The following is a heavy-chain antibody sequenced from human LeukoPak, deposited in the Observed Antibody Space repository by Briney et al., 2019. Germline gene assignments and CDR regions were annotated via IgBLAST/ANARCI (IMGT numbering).Heavy chain of an antibody. CDR3: ARDWEFQGPIVVVPAANAHGNYYYYMDV. V-gene: IGHV1-2*02. Sequence: ASVKVSCKASGYTFTGYYMHWVRQAPGQGLEWMGWINPNSGGTNYAQKFQGRVTMTRDTSISTAYMELSRLRSDDTAVYYCARDWEFQGPIVVVPAANAHGNYYYYMDVWGKGTTVTVSS. CDR2: INPNSGGT. J-gene: IGHJ6*03. D-gene: IGHD2-2*01. CDR1: GYTFTGYY.